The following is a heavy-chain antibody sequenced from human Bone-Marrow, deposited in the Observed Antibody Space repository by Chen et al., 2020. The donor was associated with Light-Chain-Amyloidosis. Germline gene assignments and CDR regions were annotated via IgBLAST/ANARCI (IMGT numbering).Heavy chain of an antibody. J-gene: IGHJ4*02. V-gene: IGHV5-51*01. Sequence: EVQLEQSEPEVKKPGESLKISCKCSGYTFPNYWIGWVRQMPGKGLEWTGVIYPDDPVGRYSPSFEGQVTISADKSITTAYMQWRSLKASDTARYYCARRRDGYNFDYWGQGTLVTVSS. CDR2: IYPDDPVG. CDR3: ARRRDGYNFDY. CDR1: GYTFPNYW. D-gene: IGHD5-12*01.